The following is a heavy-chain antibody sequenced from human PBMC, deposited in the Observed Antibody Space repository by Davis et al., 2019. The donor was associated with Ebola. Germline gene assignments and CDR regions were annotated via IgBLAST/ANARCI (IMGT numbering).Heavy chain of an antibody. V-gene: IGHV1-18*04. CDR3: ARGGYFLY. J-gene: IGHJ4*02. CDR1: GYTFTNYG. Sequence: ASVKVSCKASGYTFTNYGITWVRQAPGQGLEWMGWINPHNGNTNYAQNVQGRVIMTTDTATTTAYMEVGGLRSDDTAVYYCARGGYFLYWGQGTLVTVSS. CDR2: INPHNGNT.